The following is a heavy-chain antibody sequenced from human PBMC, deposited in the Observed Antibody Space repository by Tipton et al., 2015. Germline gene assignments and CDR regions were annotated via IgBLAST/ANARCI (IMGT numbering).Heavy chain of an antibody. CDR3: TKDRTFLGGYFFDY. Sequence: FTFSKDNSKNTLYLQMNSLRAEDTAVYYCTKDRTFLGGYFFDYWGQGTLVTVSS. D-gene: IGHD3-16*01. J-gene: IGHJ4*02. V-gene: IGHV3-23*01.